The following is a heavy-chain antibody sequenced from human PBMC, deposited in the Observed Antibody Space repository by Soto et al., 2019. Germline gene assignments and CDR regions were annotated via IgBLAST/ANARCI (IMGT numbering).Heavy chain of an antibody. J-gene: IGHJ4*02. Sequence: QVQLVESGGGVVQPGRSLRLSCAASGFTFSSYAMHWVRQAPGKGLEWVAVISYDGSNKYYADSVKGRFTISRDNSKNTLYPQMTSLSAEDTALYYCARGGNLWFGEPFDYWGQGTRVTVSS. CDR2: ISYDGSNK. D-gene: IGHD3-10*01. V-gene: IGHV3-30-3*01. CDR3: ARGGNLWFGEPFDY. CDR1: GFTFSSYA.